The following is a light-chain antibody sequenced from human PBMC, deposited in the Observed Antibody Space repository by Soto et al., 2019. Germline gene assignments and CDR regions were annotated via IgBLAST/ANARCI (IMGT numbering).Light chain of an antibody. CDR2: GNS. J-gene: IGLJ1*01. CDR3: QYYDSSLSGYV. V-gene: IGLV1-40*01. Sequence: SVRRPPPSVSGAPGQRVTISCTVSSSNIGAGYDVHWYQQLPGTAPKLLIYGNSNRPSGVPDRFSGSKSGTSASLAITGLQAEDEADYYCQYYDSSLSGYVFGTGTKVTVL. CDR1: SSNIGAGYD.